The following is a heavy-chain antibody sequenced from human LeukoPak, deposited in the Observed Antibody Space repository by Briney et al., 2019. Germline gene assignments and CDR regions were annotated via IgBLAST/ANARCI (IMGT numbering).Heavy chain of an antibody. V-gene: IGHV3-48*03. D-gene: IGHD3-22*01. CDR3: ARDHYYDSTFDY. CDR1: GFTFRNYG. CDR2: ISSSGTTI. J-gene: IGHJ4*02. Sequence: GGSLRLSCAASGFTFRNYGMHWVRQAPGKGLEWVSYISSSGTTIYYADSVKGRFTISRDSAQNSLYLHMNSLRAEDTAVYYCARDHYYDSTFDYWGQGTLVTVSS.